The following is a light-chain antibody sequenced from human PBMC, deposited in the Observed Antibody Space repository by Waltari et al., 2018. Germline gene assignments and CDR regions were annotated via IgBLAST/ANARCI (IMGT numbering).Light chain of an antibody. Sequence: DIQMTQSPSSLSASVGDRVVITCRASQSISSYLNWYQQETRKAPKLLIYNAANLQSGVPSRFSGSGSGTDFTLTIISLQPEDFATYYCQQSYSSPYTFGQGTKVEIK. CDR1: QSISSY. CDR3: QQSYSSPYT. V-gene: IGKV1-39*01. CDR2: NAA. J-gene: IGKJ2*01.